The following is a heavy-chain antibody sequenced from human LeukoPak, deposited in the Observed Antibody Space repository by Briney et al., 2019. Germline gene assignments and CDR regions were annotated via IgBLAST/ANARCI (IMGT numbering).Heavy chain of an antibody. CDR2: ISGSGGST. CDR3: AKDPQSASGDPLYFDY. CDR1: GFTFISYA. Sequence: GEPLRLSCAASGFTFISYAMSWVRQAPAKGLEWVSAISGSGGSTYYAESVKGRFTISRDNSKNTLYLQMNSLRAEDTAVYYCAKDPQSASGDPLYFDYWGQGSLVT. D-gene: IGHD4-17*01. V-gene: IGHV3-23*01. J-gene: IGHJ4*02.